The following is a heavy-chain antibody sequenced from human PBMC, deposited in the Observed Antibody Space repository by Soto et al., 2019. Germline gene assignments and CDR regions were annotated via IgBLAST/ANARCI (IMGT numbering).Heavy chain of an antibody. Sequence: GGSLRLSCAASGFTFDDYAMHWVRQGPGKGLEWVSGISWNSDMITYADSVEGRFTVSRDNAKNSLDLEMNSLRVEDTALYYCVKDTYILVGATHLDSWGQGTLVTVSS. J-gene: IGHJ4*02. D-gene: IGHD1-26*01. V-gene: IGHV3-9*01. CDR2: ISWNSDMI. CDR3: VKDTYILVGATHLDS. CDR1: GFTFDDYA.